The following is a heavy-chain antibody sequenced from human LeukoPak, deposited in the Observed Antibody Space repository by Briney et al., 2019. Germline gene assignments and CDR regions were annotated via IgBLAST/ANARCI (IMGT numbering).Heavy chain of an antibody. J-gene: IGHJ5*02. CDR3: ARGAPFVVVPAATNWFDP. CDR2: INHSGST. Sequence: PSETLSITCAVYGGSFSGYYWSWIRQPPGKGLEWIGEINHSGSTNYNPSLKSRVTISVDTSKNQFSLKLSSVTAADTAVYYCARGAPFVVVPAATNWFDPWGQGTLVTVSS. CDR1: GGSFSGYY. D-gene: IGHD2-2*01. V-gene: IGHV4-34*01.